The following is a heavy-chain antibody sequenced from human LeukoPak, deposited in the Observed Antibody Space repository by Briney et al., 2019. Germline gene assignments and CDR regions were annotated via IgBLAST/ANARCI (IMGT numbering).Heavy chain of an antibody. J-gene: IGHJ4*02. CDR2: INPSGGST. Sequence: ASVKVSCKASGYTFTTYGISWVRQASGQGLEWMGIINPSGGSTSYAQKFQGRVTMTRDTSTSTVYMELSSLRSEDTAVYYCARSYYDFWNDYWGQGTLVTVSS. CDR3: ARSYYDFWNDY. D-gene: IGHD3-3*01. V-gene: IGHV1-46*01. CDR1: GYTFTTYG.